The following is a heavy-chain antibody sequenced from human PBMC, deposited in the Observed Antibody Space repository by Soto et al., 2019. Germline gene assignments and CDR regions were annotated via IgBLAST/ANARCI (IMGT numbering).Heavy chain of an antibody. D-gene: IGHD6-13*01. Sequence: EVQLVESGGGLVQPGGSLRLSCAASGFTFSSYWMSWVRQAPGKGLEWVANIKQAGSEKYYVDSVKGRFTISRDNAQNSLYLQMNSPRAEYTAVYYCARDGGQQIVQFGGQGTLVTVSS. CDR2: IKQAGSEK. CDR1: GFTFSSYW. J-gene: IGHJ4*02. CDR3: ARDGGQQIVQF. V-gene: IGHV3-7*03.